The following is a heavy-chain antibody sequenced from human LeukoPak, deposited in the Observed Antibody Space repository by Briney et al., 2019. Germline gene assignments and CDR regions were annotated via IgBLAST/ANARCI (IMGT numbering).Heavy chain of an antibody. J-gene: IGHJ4*02. D-gene: IGHD6-19*01. CDR3: ARVSAVENYFDY. V-gene: IGHV3-66*01. CDR2: IYSGGST. CDR1: EFTVSRNY. Sequence: GGSLRLSCAASEFTVSRNYMSWVRQAPGKGLEWVSVIYSGGSTYYPGSVKGRFTISRENAKNSLYLQMNSLRAGDTAVYYSARVSAVENYFDYWGQGTLVTVSS.